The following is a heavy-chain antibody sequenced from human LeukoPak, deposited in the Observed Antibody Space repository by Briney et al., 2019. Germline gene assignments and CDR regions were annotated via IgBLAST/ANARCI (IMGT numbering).Heavy chain of an antibody. J-gene: IGHJ4*02. CDR2: IYPGDSDT. D-gene: IGHD2-2*01. Sequence: GESLKSSCRGSGYSFTTYWIGWVRQMPGKGLEWMRSIYPGDSDTRYSPSFQGQVTISADKSINTAYLQWSSLKASDTATYYCARRQGCSSTSCPPDYWGQGTLVTVSS. CDR1: GYSFTTYW. V-gene: IGHV5-51*01. CDR3: ARRQGCSSTSCPPDY.